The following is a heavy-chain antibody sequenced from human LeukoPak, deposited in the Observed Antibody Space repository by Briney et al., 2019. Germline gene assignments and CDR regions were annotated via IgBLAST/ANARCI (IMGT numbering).Heavy chain of an antibody. J-gene: IGHJ4*02. V-gene: IGHV4-59*01. D-gene: IGHD3-22*01. CDR1: GGSISSYY. Sequence: SETLSLTCTVSGGSISSYYWSWIRQPPGKGLEWIGYIYYSGSTNYNPSLKSRVTISVDTSKNQFSLKLSSVTAADTAVYYCARVLARNKVGTMIVVPGFDYWGQGTLVTVSS. CDR3: ARVLARNKVGTMIVVPGFDY. CDR2: IYYSGST.